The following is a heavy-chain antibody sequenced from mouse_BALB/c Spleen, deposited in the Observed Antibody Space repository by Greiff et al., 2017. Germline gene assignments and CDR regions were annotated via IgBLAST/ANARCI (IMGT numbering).Heavy chain of an antibody. CDR1: GFTFSSYA. CDR2: ISSGGSYT. Sequence: EVMLVESGGGLVKPGGSLKLSCAASGFTFSSYAMSWVRQSPEKRLEWVAEISSGGSYTYYPDTVTGRFTISRDNAKNTLYLEMSSLRSEDTAMYYCAREGHAWFAYWGQGTLVTVSA. CDR3: AREGHAWFAY. J-gene: IGHJ3*01. D-gene: IGHD3-1*01. V-gene: IGHV5-9-4*01.